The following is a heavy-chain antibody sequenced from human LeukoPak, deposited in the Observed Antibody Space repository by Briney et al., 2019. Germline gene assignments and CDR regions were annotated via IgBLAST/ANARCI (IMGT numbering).Heavy chain of an antibody. CDR1: GFTFSDYA. CDR2: ISSNDHT. Sequence: GGSLRLSCAASGFTFSDYAMCWVRQAPGKGPEWVSTISSNDHTYYVNSVKGRFTISRDNSKNTLYLQMDSLRAEDMAVYYCAKRAVADWYYFDYWGQGTLVTVSS. V-gene: IGHV3-23*01. CDR3: AKRAVADWYYFDY. J-gene: IGHJ4*02. D-gene: IGHD2-21*01.